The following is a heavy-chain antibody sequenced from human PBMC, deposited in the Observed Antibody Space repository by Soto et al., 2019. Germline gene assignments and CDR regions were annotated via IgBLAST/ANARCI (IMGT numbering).Heavy chain of an antibody. CDR2: INWNSDKV. Sequence: EVLLVESGGGLVQPGRSLRLSCAVSGFNFGNYAMHWVRHAPGKGLEWVAAINWNSDKVAYAGSVLGRFTIFRDSAKNSLHLQMNDLTTEDTAFYYCAKDKGGTPYYIDSWGQGILVTVSS. V-gene: IGHV3-9*01. D-gene: IGHD6-25*01. CDR1: GFNFGNYA. CDR3: AKDKGGTPYYIDS. J-gene: IGHJ4*02.